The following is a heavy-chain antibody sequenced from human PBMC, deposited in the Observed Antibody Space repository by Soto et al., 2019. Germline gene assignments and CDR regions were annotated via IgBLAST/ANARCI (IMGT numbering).Heavy chain of an antibody. V-gene: IGHV1-69*12. D-gene: IGHD6-13*01. CDR3: AREVAADGTFREDVFDI. CDR1: GGTFSNHA. Sequence: QVHLVQSGAEVKKPGSSVKVSCKAPGGTFSNHAINWVRQAPGQGLEWMGRIIPIFSTTNYAQKFQGRVNMTADESTITAYLELSSLKHDDMAVYYCAREVAADGTFREDVFDIWGQGTLVTVSS. CDR2: IIPIFSTT. J-gene: IGHJ3*02.